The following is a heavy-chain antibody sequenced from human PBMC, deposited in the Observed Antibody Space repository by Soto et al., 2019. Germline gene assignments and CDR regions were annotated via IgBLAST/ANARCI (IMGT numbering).Heavy chain of an antibody. CDR3: ARDSVVVYVSGYYYGMDV. V-gene: IGHV1-2*02. CDR1: GYTFTGYY. CDR2: INPNSGGT. J-gene: IGHJ6*02. Sequence: QVQLVQSGAEVKKPGASVKVSCKASGYTFTGYYMHWVRQAPGQGLEWMGWINPNSGGTNYAQKLQGRVTMTRDTSISTAYMELSRLRSDDTAVYYCARDSVVVYVSGYYYGMDVCGQGTTVTVSS. D-gene: IGHD2-8*02.